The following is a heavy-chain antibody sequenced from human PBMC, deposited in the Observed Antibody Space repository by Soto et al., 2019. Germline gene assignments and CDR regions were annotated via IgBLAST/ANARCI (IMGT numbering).Heavy chain of an antibody. V-gene: IGHV6-1*01. Sequence: QVQLQQSGPGLVKPSQTLSITCAITGDSVSSNSAGWSWVRQSPSRGLEWLGRTYYRSKWYYQYAVPVIYRITINTDTSNNQCSVQLTSVTPEDTADYFSERGEQYSGRIFEHWRQRPLVTVS. CDR2: TYYRSKWYY. CDR1: GDSVSSNSAG. CDR3: ERGEQYSGRIFEH. J-gene: IGHJ4*01. D-gene: IGHD1-26*01.